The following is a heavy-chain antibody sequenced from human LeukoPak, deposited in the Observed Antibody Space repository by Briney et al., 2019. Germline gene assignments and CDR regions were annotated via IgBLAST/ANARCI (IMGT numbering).Heavy chain of an antibody. CDR1: GFTFSSYW. CDR3: ARAGIAGRPPDY. V-gene: IGHV3-74*01. D-gene: IGHD6-6*01. J-gene: IGHJ4*02. CDR2: INSDESST. Sequence: GGSLGLSCAASGFTFSSYWMHWVRQAPGKGLVWVSRINSDESSTSYADSVKGRFTISRDNAKNTLHLQMNSLRAEDTAVYYCARAGIAGRPPDYWGQGTLVPVSS.